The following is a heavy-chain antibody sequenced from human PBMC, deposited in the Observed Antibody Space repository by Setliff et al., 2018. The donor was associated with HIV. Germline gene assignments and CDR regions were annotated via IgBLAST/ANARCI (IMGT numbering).Heavy chain of an antibody. CDR1: GGTFSSYA. D-gene: IGHD3-3*01. CDR3: ARSIVPVASGYYYFEY. V-gene: IGHV1-18*01. J-gene: IGHJ4*02. CDR2: INPKSDGT. Sequence: ASVKVSCKGSGGTFSSYAISWVRQAPGQGLEWMGWINPKSDGTNYAQKFQGWITMTTDTSTSTAYMELRSLRSDDTAVYYFARSIVPVASGYYYFEYLGQGTLVTVSS.